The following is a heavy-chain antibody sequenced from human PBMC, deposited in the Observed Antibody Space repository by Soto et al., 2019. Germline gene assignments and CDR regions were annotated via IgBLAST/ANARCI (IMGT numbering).Heavy chain of an antibody. CDR1: GFTFSSYS. CDR2: ISSSSSYI. J-gene: IGHJ6*02. Sequence: VGSLRLSCAASGFTFSSYSMNWVRQAPGKGLEWVSSISSSSSYIYYADSVKGRFTISRDNAKNSLYLQMNSLRAEDTAVYYCARDKSIAVAGTLDVWGQGTTVTVSS. D-gene: IGHD6-19*01. CDR3: ARDKSIAVAGTLDV. V-gene: IGHV3-21*01.